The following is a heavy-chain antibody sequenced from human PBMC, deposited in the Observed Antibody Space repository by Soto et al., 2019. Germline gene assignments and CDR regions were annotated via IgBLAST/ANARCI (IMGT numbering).Heavy chain of an antibody. CDR1: GGSISSSYW. CDR2: IYHSGST. CDR3: ARDPVAASGTAFDI. V-gene: IGHV4-4*02. D-gene: IGHD1-26*01. Sequence: QVQLQESGPGLVKPSGTLSLTCAVPGGSISSSYWWSWVRQPPGKGLEWIGEIYHSGSTNYNPSLKSRVTIAVDKSKNQFSLRLGSVTAADTAVYYCARDPVAASGTAFDIWGQGTMVTVSS. J-gene: IGHJ3*02.